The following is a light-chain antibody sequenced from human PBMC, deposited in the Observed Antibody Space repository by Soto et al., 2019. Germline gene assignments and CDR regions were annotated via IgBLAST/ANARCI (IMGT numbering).Light chain of an antibody. V-gene: IGKV3-20*01. CDR3: HQYGSTPPYT. Sequence: EVVLTQSPGTLSLSPGERATLSCRASQSIINNYLAWYQQRPGQAPRLLIYGSSDRATGIPGRFSGSGSGRDFPLTISRLEPEDFAVYYCHQYGSTPPYTFGQGTQVE. J-gene: IGKJ2*01. CDR2: GSS. CDR1: QSIINNY.